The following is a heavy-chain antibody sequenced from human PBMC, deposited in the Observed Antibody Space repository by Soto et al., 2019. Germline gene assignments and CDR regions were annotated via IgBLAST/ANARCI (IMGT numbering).Heavy chain of an antibody. Sequence: EVQLVESGGGLVQPGGSLKLSCAASGFAFSGSAMHWVRQPSGKGLEWVGRIRSKPNSYATAYAVSLKGRFTISRDDSENTAYLHMNSLKTEDTAVYYCTRHAVFDAFDIWGQGTMVTVSS. J-gene: IGHJ3*02. CDR1: GFAFSGSA. CDR2: IRSKPNSYAT. V-gene: IGHV3-73*01. CDR3: TRHAVFDAFDI.